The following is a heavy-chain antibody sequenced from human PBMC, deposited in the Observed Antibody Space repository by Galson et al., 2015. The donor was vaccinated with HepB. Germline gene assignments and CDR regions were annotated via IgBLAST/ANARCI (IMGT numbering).Heavy chain of an antibody. V-gene: IGHV1-69*04. CDR3: ARGLGDSSGHLCWFDP. Sequence: SVKVSCKASGYTFTSYGISWVRQAPGQGLGWMGRIIPILGIANYAQKFQGRVTITADKSTSTAYMELSSLRSEDTAVYYCARGLGDSSGHLCWFDPWGQGTLVTVSS. CDR1: GYTFTSYG. D-gene: IGHD3-22*01. J-gene: IGHJ5*02. CDR2: IIPILGIA.